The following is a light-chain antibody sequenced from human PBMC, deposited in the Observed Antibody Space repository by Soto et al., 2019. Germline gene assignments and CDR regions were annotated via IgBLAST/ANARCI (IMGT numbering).Light chain of an antibody. V-gene: IGLV2-23*01. J-gene: IGLJ1*01. CDR3: CSYAGSSTSV. Sequence: QSALTQPASVSGSPGQSIIISCTGTSSDVGSYNLVSWYQQHPGKAPKFMIYEGSKRPSGVSNRFSGSKSGNTPSLTISGLQAEDEADYYCCSYAGSSTSVFGTGTKLTVL. CDR1: SSDVGSYNL. CDR2: EGS.